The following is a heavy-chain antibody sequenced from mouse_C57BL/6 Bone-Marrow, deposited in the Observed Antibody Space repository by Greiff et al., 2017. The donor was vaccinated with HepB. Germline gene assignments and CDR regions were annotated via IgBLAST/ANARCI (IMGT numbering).Heavy chain of an antibody. CDR3: ARHDGYGSSFYAMDY. CDR2: ISSGGSYT. V-gene: IGHV5-6*01. D-gene: IGHD1-1*01. J-gene: IGHJ4*01. CDR1: GFTFSSYG. Sequence: EVQLQESGGDLVKPGGSLKLSCAASGFTFSSYGMSWVRQTPDKRLEWVATISSGGSYTYYPDSVKGRFTISRDNAKNTLYLQMSSLKSEDTAMYYCARHDGYGSSFYAMDYWGQGTSVTVSS.